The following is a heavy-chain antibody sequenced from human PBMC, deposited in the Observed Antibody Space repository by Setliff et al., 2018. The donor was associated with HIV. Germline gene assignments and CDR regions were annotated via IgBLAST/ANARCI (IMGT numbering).Heavy chain of an antibody. J-gene: IGHJ6*02. CDR2: ISAYNGNT. CDR1: GYTFTRYG. Sequence: VKVSCKASGYTFTRYGISWVRQAPGQGLEWMGWISAYNGNTNYAKKLQGRVTMTTDTSTSTAYMELRSLRSDDTAVYYCARGAIVPAAMVSRYNYYGMDVWGQGTTVTVSS. CDR3: ARGAIVPAAMVSRYNYYGMDV. V-gene: IGHV1-18*01. D-gene: IGHD2-2*01.